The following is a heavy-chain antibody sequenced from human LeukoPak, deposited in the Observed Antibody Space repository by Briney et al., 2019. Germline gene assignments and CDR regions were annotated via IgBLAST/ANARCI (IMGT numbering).Heavy chain of an antibody. CDR1: GFTFSSHA. CDR2: ISGSGGST. CDR3: AKQRRGRGVILAYYYYGMDV. D-gene: IGHD3-10*01. V-gene: IGHV3-23*01. Sequence: GGSLRLSCAASGFTFSSHAMSWVRQAPGKGLEWVSAISGSGGSTYYADSVKGRFTISRDNSKNTLYLQMNSLRAEDTAVYYCAKQRRGRGVILAYYYYGMDVWGQGTTVTVSS. J-gene: IGHJ6*02.